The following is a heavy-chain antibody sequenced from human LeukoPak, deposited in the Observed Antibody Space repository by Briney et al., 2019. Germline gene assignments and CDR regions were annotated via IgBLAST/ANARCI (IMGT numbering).Heavy chain of an antibody. CDR1: GGSISSSSYY. CDR3: ARHSHDYGDYLDHAFDI. Sequence: SETLSLTCTVSGGSISSSSYYWGWIRQPPGKGLEWIASMYHSGNTYYNPSLKSRVTVSVDTSKNQFSLKLNSVTAADTAVYYCARHSHDYGDYLDHAFDIWGQGTMVTVSS. V-gene: IGHV4-39*01. CDR2: MYHSGNT. D-gene: IGHD4-17*01. J-gene: IGHJ3*02.